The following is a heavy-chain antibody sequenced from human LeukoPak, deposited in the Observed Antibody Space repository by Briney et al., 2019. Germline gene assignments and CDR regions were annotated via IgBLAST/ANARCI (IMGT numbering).Heavy chain of an antibody. V-gene: IGHV6-1*01. CDR1: GDSVSSKNGA. CDR3: ARDLGTTGWYTFDY. CDR2: TYYRSKWYS. J-gene: IGHJ4*02. D-gene: IGHD2-8*01. Sequence: SQTLSLTCAISGDSVSSKNGAWNLIRQSPSRGLEWLGRTYYRSKWYSDYAVSVQGRITISPDTSKNQFSLQLYSVTPEDAAVYYCARDLGTTGWYTFDYWGQGTLVTVSS.